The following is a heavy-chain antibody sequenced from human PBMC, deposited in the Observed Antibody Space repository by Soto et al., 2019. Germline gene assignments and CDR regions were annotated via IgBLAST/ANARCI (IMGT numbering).Heavy chain of an antibody. CDR2: IYHSGST. CDR1: GGSISSSNW. CDR3: ARSRLVLTPGNWFDP. D-gene: IGHD6-6*01. V-gene: IGHV4-4*02. J-gene: IGHJ5*02. Sequence: SETLSLTCAVSGGSISSSNWWSWVRQPPGKGLEWIGEIYHSGSTNYNPSLKSRVTISVDKSKNQFSLKLSSVTAADTAVYYCARSRLVLTPGNWFDPWGQGTLVTVSS.